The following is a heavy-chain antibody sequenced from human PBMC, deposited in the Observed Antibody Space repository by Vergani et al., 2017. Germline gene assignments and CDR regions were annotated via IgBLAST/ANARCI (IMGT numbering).Heavy chain of an antibody. J-gene: IGHJ6*02. CDR2: IKQDGSEK. V-gene: IGHV3-7*01. CDR3: ARDSGYSSSWELYYYGMDV. D-gene: IGHD6-13*01. CDR1: GFTFSSYW. Sequence: VQLVESGGGVVQPGGSLRLSCAASGFTFSSYWMSWVRQAPGKGLEWVANIKQDGSEKYYVDSVKGRFTISRDNAKNSLYLQMNSLRAEDTAVYYCARDSGYSSSWELYYYGMDVWGQGTTVTVSS.